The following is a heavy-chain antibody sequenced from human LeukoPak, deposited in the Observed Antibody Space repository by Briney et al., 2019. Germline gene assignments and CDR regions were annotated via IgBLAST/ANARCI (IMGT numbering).Heavy chain of an antibody. CDR3: AKDHRGYSYGLNWFDP. Sequence: PGRSLRLSCAASGFTFDDYAMHWVRQAPGKGLEWVSGISWNSGSIGYADSVKGRFTISRDNAKNSLYLQMNSLRAEDTALYYCAKDHRGYSYGLNWFDPWGQGTLVTVSS. V-gene: IGHV3-9*01. D-gene: IGHD5-18*01. J-gene: IGHJ5*02. CDR2: ISWNSGSI. CDR1: GFTFDDYA.